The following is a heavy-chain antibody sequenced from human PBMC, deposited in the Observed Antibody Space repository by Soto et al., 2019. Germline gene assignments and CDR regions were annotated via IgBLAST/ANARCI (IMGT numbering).Heavy chain of an antibody. CDR2: IYYSGTT. CDR3: SRQLTGATNRLWFDT. J-gene: IGHJ5*01. V-gene: IGHV4-61*01. CDR1: GGSVSRDNYY. Sequence: QVQLQESGPGLVKPSETLSITCTVSGGSVSRDNYYWNWIRQPPGKGLEWIGYIYYSGTTNYNPSLTSRVTLSLDTSHNQLSLELTSVPAAETAVYYCSRQLTGATNRLWFDTWGHGTLVTLSS. D-gene: IGHD1-20*01.